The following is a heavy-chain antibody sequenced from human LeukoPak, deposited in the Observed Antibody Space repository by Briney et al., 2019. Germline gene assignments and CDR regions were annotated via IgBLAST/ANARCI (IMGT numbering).Heavy chain of an antibody. CDR3: AREELGHDY. CDR2: TYYRSKWYN. CDR1: GDSVSSNSAA. D-gene: IGHD1/OR15-1a*01. Sequence: SQTLSLTCAISGDSVSSNSAAWGWTRQSPSKGLEWLGRTYYRSKWYNEYAVTVKTRITINPDTSKNQFSLQLNSVTPEDTAVYYCAREELGHDYWGQGTLVTVSS. J-gene: IGHJ4*02. V-gene: IGHV6-1*01.